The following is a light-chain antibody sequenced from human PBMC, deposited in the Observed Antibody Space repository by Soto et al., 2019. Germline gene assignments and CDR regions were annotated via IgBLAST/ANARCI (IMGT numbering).Light chain of an antibody. V-gene: IGLV2-8*01. CDR2: EVN. J-gene: IGLJ3*02. CDR3: SSYAGSTYGV. Sequence: QSALTQPPSASGSPGQSVIISCTGTSSDVGGYNYVSWYQQYPGKAPKLIIYEVNKRPSGVPDRFSGSKSGNTASQTVSGLQADDEADYYCSSYAGSTYGVFGGGTKLTVL. CDR1: SSDVGGYNY.